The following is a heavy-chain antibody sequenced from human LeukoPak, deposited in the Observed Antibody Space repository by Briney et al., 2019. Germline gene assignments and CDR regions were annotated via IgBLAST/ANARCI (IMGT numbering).Heavy chain of an antibody. CDR2: IYPGDSDT. CDR1: GYSFTSYW. CDR3: ARPNGAAVMWWSSSSTMGAFDI. D-gene: IGHD6-6*01. V-gene: IGHV5-51*01. J-gene: IGHJ3*02. Sequence: PGESLKISCKGSGYSFTSYWIGWVRQMPGRGLEWMGIIYPGDSDTRYSPSFQGQVTISADKSISTAYLQWSSLKASDTAMYYCARPNGAAVMWWSSSSTMGAFDIWGQGTMVTVSS.